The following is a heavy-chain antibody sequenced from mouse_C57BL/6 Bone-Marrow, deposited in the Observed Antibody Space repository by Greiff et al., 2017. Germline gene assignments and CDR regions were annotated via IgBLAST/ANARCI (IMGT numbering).Heavy chain of an antibody. Sequence: EVQLQQSGPVLVKPGASVKMSCKASGYTFTDYYMNWVKQSHGKSLEWIGVINPYNGGTSYNQKFKGKATLTVDKSSSTAYMELNSLTSEDSAVYYCARGLGDPYYFDYWGQGTTLTVSS. CDR1: GYTFTDYY. J-gene: IGHJ2*01. V-gene: IGHV1-19*01. CDR2: INPYNGGT. D-gene: IGHD4-1*01. CDR3: ARGLGDPYYFDY.